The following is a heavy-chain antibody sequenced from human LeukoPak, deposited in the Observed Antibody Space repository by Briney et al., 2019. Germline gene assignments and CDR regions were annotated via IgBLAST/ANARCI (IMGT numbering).Heavy chain of an antibody. J-gene: IGHJ6*02. CDR1: GGSNSSYY. Sequence: SETLSLTCTVSGGSNSSYYWSWIRQPPGKGLEWIGYIYYSGSTNYNPSLKSRVTISVDTSKNQFSLKLSSVTAADTAVYYCARGYDFSADVWGQGTTVTVSS. V-gene: IGHV4-59*01. CDR2: IYYSGST. CDR3: ARGYDFSADV. D-gene: IGHD3-3*01.